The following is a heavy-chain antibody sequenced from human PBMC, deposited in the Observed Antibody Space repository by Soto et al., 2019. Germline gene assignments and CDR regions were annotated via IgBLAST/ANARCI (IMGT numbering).Heavy chain of an antibody. CDR1: GCSISSRGYY. V-gene: IGHV4-31*03. CDR3: ARRYCSGGSCYNNWFDP. J-gene: IGHJ5*02. D-gene: IGHD2-15*01. Sequence: SETLPLTCTVSGCSISSRGYYCSWIRQHPGKGLEWIGYIYYSGSTYYNPSLKSRVTISVDTSKNQFSLKLSSVTAADTAVYYCARRYCSGGSCYNNWFDPWGQGTLVTVSS. CDR2: IYYSGST.